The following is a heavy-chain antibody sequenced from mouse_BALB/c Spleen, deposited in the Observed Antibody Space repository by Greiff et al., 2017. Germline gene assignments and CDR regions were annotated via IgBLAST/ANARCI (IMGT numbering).Heavy chain of an antibody. CDR3: ARHGEELRGTWFAY. D-gene: IGHD2-4*01. J-gene: IGHJ3*01. CDR2: ISDGGSYT. V-gene: IGHV5-4*02. CDR1: GFTFSDYY. Sequence: EVHLVESGGGLVKPGGSLKLSCAASGFTFSDYYMYWVRQTPEKRLEWVATISDGGSYTYYPDTVKGRFTISRDNAKNTLYLQMSSLKSEDTAMYYCARHGEELRGTWFAYWGQGTLVTVSA.